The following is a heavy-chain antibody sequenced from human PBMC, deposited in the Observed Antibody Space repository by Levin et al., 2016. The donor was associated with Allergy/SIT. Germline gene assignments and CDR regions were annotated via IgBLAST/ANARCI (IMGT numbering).Heavy chain of an antibody. CDR2: ISGSGGST. Sequence: GESLKISCAASGFTFSSYAMSWVRQAPGKGLEWVSVISGSGGSTYYADSVKGRFTISRDNSKNTLYLQMNSLRAEDTAVYFCAKDRAGGYTNYFDYWGQGTLVTVSS. D-gene: IGHD5-24*01. CDR3: AKDRAGGYTNYFDY. V-gene: IGHV3-23*01. J-gene: IGHJ4*02. CDR1: GFTFSSYA.